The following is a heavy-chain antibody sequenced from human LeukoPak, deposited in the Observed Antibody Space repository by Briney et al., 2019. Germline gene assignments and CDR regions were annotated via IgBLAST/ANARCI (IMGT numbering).Heavy chain of an antibody. CDR1: GYTLTELS. D-gene: IGHD5-24*01. CDR3: ATGVRDGERLFDY. Sequence: ASVNVSCKVSGYTLTELSMHWLRQAPGKGLEWMGGFDPEDGETIYAQKFQGRVTMTEDTSTDTAYMELSSLRSEDTAVYYCATGVRDGERLFDYWGQRTLVTVSS. J-gene: IGHJ4*02. V-gene: IGHV1-24*01. CDR2: FDPEDGET.